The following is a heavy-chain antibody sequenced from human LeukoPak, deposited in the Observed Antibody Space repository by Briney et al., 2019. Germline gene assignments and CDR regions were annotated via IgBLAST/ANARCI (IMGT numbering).Heavy chain of an antibody. CDR1: GGSISSSSYY. Sequence: PSETLSLTCTVSGGSISSSSYYWGWIRQPPGKGLEWIGSIYYSGSTYYDPSLKSRVTISVDTSKHQFSLKLSSVTAADTAVYYCAREGLNMVRGVIPKEAWGWFDPWGQGTLVTVSS. J-gene: IGHJ5*02. CDR3: AREGLNMVRGVIPKEAWGWFDP. D-gene: IGHD3-10*01. V-gene: IGHV4-39*07. CDR2: IYYSGST.